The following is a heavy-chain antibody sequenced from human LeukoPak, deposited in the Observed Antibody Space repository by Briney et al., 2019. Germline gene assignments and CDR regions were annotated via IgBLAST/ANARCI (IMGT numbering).Heavy chain of an antibody. CDR1: EFTFSSYW. CDR3: VKSDGGYCSRGSCYSGRGDY. Sequence: PGGSLRLSCAASEFTFSSYWMSWLRRAPGKGLEWVASINPDGSDESYADSVKGRFTISRDNSKYTLYLQLTSLTTEDTAIYYCVKSDGGYCSRGSCYSGRGDYWGQGTLVTVSS. V-gene: IGHV3-7*01. J-gene: IGHJ4*02. CDR2: INPDGSDE. D-gene: IGHD2-15*01.